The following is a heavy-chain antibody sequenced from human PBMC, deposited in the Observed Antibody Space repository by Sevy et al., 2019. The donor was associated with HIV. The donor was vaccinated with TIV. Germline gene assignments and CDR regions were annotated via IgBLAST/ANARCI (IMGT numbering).Heavy chain of an antibody. D-gene: IGHD1-7*01. J-gene: IGHJ4*02. CDR3: ARVGTMGTFDY. CDR1: GFTFSSYT. Sequence: GGSLRLSCAASGFTFSSYTMHWVRQAPGKGLEYVSAITSNGGSTYYANSVKGRFTISRDNSKNTLYLQMGSLRAEDMAVYYCARVGTMGTFDYSGQGTLVTVSS. V-gene: IGHV3-64*01. CDR2: ITSNGGST.